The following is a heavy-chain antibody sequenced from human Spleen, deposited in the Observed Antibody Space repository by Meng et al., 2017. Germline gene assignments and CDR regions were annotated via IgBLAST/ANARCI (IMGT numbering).Heavy chain of an antibody. Sequence: GSLRLSCTVSGGSISSSSYYWGWIRQPPGKGLEWIGSIYYSGSTYYNPSLKSRVTISVDTSKNQFSLKLSSVTAADTAVYYCARAVLPAFVHSSDRRGYYFDYWGQGTLVTVSS. CDR1: GGSISSSSYY. D-gene: IGHD6-19*01. CDR3: ARAVLPAFVHSSDRRGYYFDY. CDR2: IYYSGST. J-gene: IGHJ4*02. V-gene: IGHV4-39*07.